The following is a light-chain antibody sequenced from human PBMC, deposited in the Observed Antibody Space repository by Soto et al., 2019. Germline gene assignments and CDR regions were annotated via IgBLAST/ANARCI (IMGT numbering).Light chain of an antibody. Sequence: EIVLTQSPATLSLSPGERATLSCRASQSVSSYLAWYQQKPGQAPRLLIYDASNRATGIPARFSGSGSGTDFTLTISSLEPEDCAVYYCKQRSNWPLTFGGGTKVEIK. CDR1: QSVSSY. CDR3: KQRSNWPLT. CDR2: DAS. V-gene: IGKV3-11*01. J-gene: IGKJ4*01.